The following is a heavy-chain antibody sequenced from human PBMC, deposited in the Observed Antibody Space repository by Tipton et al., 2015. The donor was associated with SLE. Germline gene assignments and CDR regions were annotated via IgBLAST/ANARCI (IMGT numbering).Heavy chain of an antibody. Sequence: SLRLSCAASGFTFSSYGMHWVRQAPGKGLEWVAVIWYDGSNKYYADSVKGRFTISRDNSKNTLYMQMNSLRAEDTAVYYCAKSSSTDYGDYDFGDWGQGTLVTVSS. D-gene: IGHD4-17*01. CDR3: AKSSSTDYGDYDFGD. J-gene: IGHJ4*02. V-gene: IGHV3-33*06. CDR2: IWYDGSNK. CDR1: GFTFSSYG.